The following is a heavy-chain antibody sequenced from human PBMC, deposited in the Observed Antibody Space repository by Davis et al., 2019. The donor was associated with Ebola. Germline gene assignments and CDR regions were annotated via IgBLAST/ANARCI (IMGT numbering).Heavy chain of an antibody. CDR2: TSFGGSNK. Sequence: PGGSLRLSCAASGFNFSAYGLHWVRQAPGKGLEWVAVTSFGGSNKFYADYVTGRFTISVDSSKNTVYLQMNSLVAEDTAVYHCARDGIAIFYYYGMDVWGQGTTVTVSS. J-gene: IGHJ6*02. D-gene: IGHD6-13*01. CDR3: ARDGIAIFYYYGMDV. CDR1: GFNFSAYG. V-gene: IGHV3-30*04.